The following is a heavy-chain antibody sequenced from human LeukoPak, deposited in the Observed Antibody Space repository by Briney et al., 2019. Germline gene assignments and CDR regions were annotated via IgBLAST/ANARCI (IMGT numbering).Heavy chain of an antibody. Sequence: SETLSLTCTVSGGSISSSSYYWGWIRQPPGKGLEWIGSIYYSGSTYYNPSLKSRVTISVDTSKNQFSLKLNSVTAADTAVYYCARVQPMLINKPHFDCWGQGALVTVSS. CDR3: ARVQPMLINKPHFDC. CDR2: IYYSGST. CDR1: GGSISSSSYY. D-gene: IGHD3-16*01. J-gene: IGHJ4*02. V-gene: IGHV4-39*07.